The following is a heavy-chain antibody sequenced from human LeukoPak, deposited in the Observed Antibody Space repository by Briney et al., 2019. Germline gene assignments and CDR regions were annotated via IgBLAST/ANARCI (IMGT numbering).Heavy chain of an antibody. D-gene: IGHD6-19*01. V-gene: IGHV4-4*02. CDR2: IYHSGST. CDR3: ARRQAVAGDY. CDR1: GGSISSSNW. J-gene: IGHJ4*02. Sequence: SETLSLTCAVSGGSISSSNWWRWVRPPPGKGREGIGEIYHSGSTNYNPSLKSRVTISVDKSKNQFSLKLSSVTAADTAVYYCARRQAVAGDYWGQGTLVTVSS.